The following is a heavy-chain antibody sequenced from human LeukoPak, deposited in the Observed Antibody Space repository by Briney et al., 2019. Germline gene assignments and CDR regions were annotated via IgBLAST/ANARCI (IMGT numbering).Heavy chain of an antibody. CDR3: ARVVYDYGDYYFDY. D-gene: IGHD4-17*01. Sequence: PSETLSLTCSVSGGSISSYYWSWIRQPAGKGLEWIGRIYTSGSTNYNPSLKSRVTMSVATSKNQFSLKLSSVTAADTAVYYCARVVYDYGDYYFDYWGQGTLVTVSS. CDR1: GGSISSYY. V-gene: IGHV4-4*07. CDR2: IYTSGST. J-gene: IGHJ4*02.